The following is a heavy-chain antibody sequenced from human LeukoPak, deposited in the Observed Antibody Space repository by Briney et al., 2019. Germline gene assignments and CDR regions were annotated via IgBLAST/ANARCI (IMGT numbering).Heavy chain of an antibody. V-gene: IGHV4-59*08. D-gene: IGHD3-16*01. Sequence: SETLSLTCTVSGGSISGTYYWSWIRQPPGKGLEWIGYIYYTGTTDSNPSLKSRVTIPLDTSKNQFSLNLSSVTAADTAVYYCARRWVYDKRAFDAWGQGTMVTVSS. J-gene: IGHJ3*01. CDR2: IYYTGTT. CDR3: ARRWVYDKRAFDA. CDR1: GGSISGTYY.